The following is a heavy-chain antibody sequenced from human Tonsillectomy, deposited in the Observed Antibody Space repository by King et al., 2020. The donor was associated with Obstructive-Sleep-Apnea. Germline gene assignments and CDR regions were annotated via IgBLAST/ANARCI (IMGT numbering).Heavy chain of an antibody. CDR1: GFTFSDYW. CDR2: IKQDGSEK. CDR3: ARCGTYYLNWIDP. J-gene: IGHJ5*02. Sequence: VQLVESGGGLVQPGGSLRLSCAASGFTFSDYWMTWVRQAPGKGLVWVANIKQDGSEKYYVDSVKGRFTISRDNAKNSLYLQMNSLRSEDTAVYYCARCGTYYLNWIDPWGQGTLVTVSS. D-gene: IGHD1-26*01. V-gene: IGHV3-7*01.